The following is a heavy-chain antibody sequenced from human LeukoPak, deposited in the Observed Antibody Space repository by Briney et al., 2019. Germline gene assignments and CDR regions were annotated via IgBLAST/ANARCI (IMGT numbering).Heavy chain of an antibody. V-gene: IGHV4-4*07. D-gene: IGHD5-12*01. CDR2: IHNSGST. CDR1: GGSISTYY. J-gene: IGHJ5*02. Sequence: PSETLSLTCTVSGGSISTYYWTWIRQPAGKGLEWIGRIHNSGSTRYKPSLKSRVTISVHTSKNQFSLNLRSLTAADTAVYYCARGGYSGYAFDRWGQGTRVTVSS. CDR3: ARGGYSGYAFDR.